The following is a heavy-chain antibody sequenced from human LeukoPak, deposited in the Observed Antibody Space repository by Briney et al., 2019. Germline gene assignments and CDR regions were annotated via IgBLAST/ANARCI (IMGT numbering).Heavy chain of an antibody. CDR3: ARDLRGNGGVYFDW. CDR1: GFSFSTYE. J-gene: IGHJ4*02. D-gene: IGHD4-23*01. CDR2: ISSSGSTI. Sequence: GGSLRLTCAASGFSFSTYEMNWVRQAPGKGLEWVAYISSSGSTIHYSDSVKGRFTISRDNAENSLYLQMNTLRAEDTATYYCARDLRGNGGVYFDWWGQGTLVTVSS. V-gene: IGHV3-48*03.